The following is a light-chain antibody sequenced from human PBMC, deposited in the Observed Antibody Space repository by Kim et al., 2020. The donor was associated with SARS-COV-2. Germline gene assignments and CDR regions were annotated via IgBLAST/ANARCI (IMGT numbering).Light chain of an antibody. CDR1: QSINSD. Sequence: ASVGDSVTITCRASQSINSDFAWYQQGPVKAPKLLIYEASNLQSWVPSRFSGSGSGTEFTLTISSLQPDDFATYYCQQYNTWPWTLGQGTKVDIK. CDR3: QQYNTWPWT. CDR2: EAS. V-gene: IGKV1-5*03. J-gene: IGKJ1*01.